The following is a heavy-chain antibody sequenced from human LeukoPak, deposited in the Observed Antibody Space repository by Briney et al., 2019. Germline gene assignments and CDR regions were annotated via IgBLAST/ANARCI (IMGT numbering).Heavy chain of an antibody. CDR1: GYDFTKYA. D-gene: IGHD3-22*01. Sequence: ASVKVSCKASGYDFTKYAVQWVRQAPGQRLEWMGWIDAGNGRTKYSQDFQGRVTITADESTSTAYMELSSLRSEDTAVYYCARRRYDSSGYTLDYWGQGTLVTVSS. J-gene: IGHJ4*02. CDR3: ARRRYDSSGYTLDY. V-gene: IGHV1-3*03. CDR2: IDAGNGRT.